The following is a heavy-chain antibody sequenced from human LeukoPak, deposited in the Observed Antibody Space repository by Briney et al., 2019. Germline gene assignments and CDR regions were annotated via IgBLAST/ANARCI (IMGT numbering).Heavy chain of an antibody. Sequence: GGSLRLSCAASGFAFSSYAMTWVRQAPGKGLEWVSGISGGGAATYYADSVKGRFTISRDNSKNTLYLQMNSLRAKDTALYYCAKDFSDSTGYYNWFDTWGQGTLVTVSS. V-gene: IGHV3-23*01. CDR1: GFAFSSYA. CDR2: ISGGGAAT. CDR3: AKDFSDSTGYYNWFDT. J-gene: IGHJ5*02. D-gene: IGHD3-22*01.